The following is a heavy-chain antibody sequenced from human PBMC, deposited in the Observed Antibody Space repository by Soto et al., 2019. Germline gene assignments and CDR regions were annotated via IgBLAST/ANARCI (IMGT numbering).Heavy chain of an antibody. V-gene: IGHV3-13*01. CDR2: IGTAGDT. Sequence: GSLRLSCEASGFTFSGFDMHWVRQPTGKGLEWVSTIGTAGDTYYAVSVKGRFTISRDXXXNXXXXXMXXLXXEDXALYYCAKSVINTGGPFPSWGQGTLVTVSS. J-gene: IGHJ5*02. CDR1: GFTFSGFD. D-gene: IGHD3-22*01. CDR3: AKSVINTGGPFPS.